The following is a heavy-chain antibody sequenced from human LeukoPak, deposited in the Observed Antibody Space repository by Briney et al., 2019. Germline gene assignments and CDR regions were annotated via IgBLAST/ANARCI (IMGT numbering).Heavy chain of an antibody. Sequence: SQTLSLTCALSGDSLSSNSAAWNWIRQSPSRGLEWLARTYYRSNWYNDSAGTVKTRITINPDTSKNKFTLPLNSLTPEDTAVYYWARVESSGWSEKGHFDYWGQGTLVTVSS. CDR3: ARVESSGWSEKGHFDY. CDR1: GDSLSSNSAA. V-gene: IGHV6-1*01. J-gene: IGHJ4*02. CDR2: TYYRSNWYN. D-gene: IGHD6-19*01.